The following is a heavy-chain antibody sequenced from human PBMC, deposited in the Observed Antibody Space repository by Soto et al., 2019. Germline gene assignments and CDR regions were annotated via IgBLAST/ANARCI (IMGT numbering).Heavy chain of an antibody. Sequence: QPGGSLRLSCAASGFTFSSYGMHWVRQAPGKGLEWVAVIWYDGSNKYYADSVKGRFTISRDNSKNTLYLQMNSLRAEDTAVYYCARGRYCGWDCYLGYYYGMDVWGQGTTVTVSS. V-gene: IGHV3-33*01. D-gene: IGHD2-21*02. CDR2: IWYDGSNK. CDR3: ARGRYCGWDCYLGYYYGMDV. CDR1: GFTFSSYG. J-gene: IGHJ6*02.